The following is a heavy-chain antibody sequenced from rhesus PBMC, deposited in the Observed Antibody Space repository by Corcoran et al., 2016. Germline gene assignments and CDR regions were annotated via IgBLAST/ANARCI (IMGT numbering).Heavy chain of an antibody. J-gene: IGHJ6*01. CDR2: VSSGGGPT. V-gene: IGHV3S42*01. Sequence: EVQLVESGGGLAKPGGSLRLSWAASGFTPTSYGMIGGRRIPGKGLEWISGVSSGGGPTYYADSVKGRFTISRDNSKNMFSLQMNSLRADDTAVYYCAKGLGDSWGQGVVVTVSS. CDR3: AKGLGDS. CDR1: GFTPTSYG.